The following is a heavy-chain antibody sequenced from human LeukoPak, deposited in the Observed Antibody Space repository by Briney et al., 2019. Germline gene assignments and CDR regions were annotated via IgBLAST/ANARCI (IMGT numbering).Heavy chain of an antibody. J-gene: IGHJ6*03. D-gene: IGHD5-18*01. Sequence: PEGSLRLSCAASGFTFSSYWMSWVRQAPGKGLEWVANIKQDGSEKYYADSVKGRFTISRDNSKNTLYLQMNSLRAEDTAVYYCAKQPHDPPTYYYYYYMDVWGKGTTVTVSS. CDR2: IKQDGSEK. CDR1: GFTFSSYW. CDR3: AKQPHDPPTYYYYYYMDV. V-gene: IGHV3-7*01.